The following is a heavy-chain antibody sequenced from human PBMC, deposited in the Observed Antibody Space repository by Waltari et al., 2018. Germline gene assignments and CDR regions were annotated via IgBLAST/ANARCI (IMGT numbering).Heavy chain of an antibody. CDR2: INPKSGDA. Sequence: QVKLVQSGAEVKKPGASVRVSCKASGYTFTKYYIHWVRQAPGPGLEWMGRINPKSGDANYTQPFQGRVIMTRDTSINTAYLEVTGLTSDDTAIFYCATANILGIGTFDYWGQGTLVSVSS. CDR1: GYTFTKYY. J-gene: IGHJ4*02. CDR3: ATANILGIGTFDY. D-gene: IGHD1-1*01. V-gene: IGHV1-2*06.